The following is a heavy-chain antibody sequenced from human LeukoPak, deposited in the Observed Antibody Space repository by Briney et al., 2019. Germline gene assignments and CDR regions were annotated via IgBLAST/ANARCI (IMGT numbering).Heavy chain of an antibody. CDR1: GYTFTSYY. V-gene: IGHV1-46*01. CDR2: INPSGGST. CDR3: ARDRTPYYDSSGYYYDAFDI. J-gene: IGHJ3*02. Sequence: ASVKVSCQASGYTFTSYYMHWVRQAPGQGLEWMGIINPSGGSTSYAQKFQGRVTMTRDTSTSTVYMELSSLRSEDTAVYYCARDRTPYYDSSGYYYDAFDIWGQGTMVTVSS. D-gene: IGHD3-22*01.